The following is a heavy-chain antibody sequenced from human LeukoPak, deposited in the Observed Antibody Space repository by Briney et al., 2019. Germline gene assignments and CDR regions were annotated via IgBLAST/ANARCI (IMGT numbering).Heavy chain of an antibody. CDR2: ISYSGFT. CDR3: ARHFIASQSTFDY. J-gene: IGHJ4*02. V-gene: IGHV4-59*08. Sequence: SETLSLTCTVSGDSVNFYYCNWIRHPPGKGLEWIGYISYSGFTNYNPSLKSRVTISVDTSKNQFSLRLTSVTAADTARYYCARHFIASQSTFDYWGQGTLVTVSS. CDR1: GDSVNFYY.